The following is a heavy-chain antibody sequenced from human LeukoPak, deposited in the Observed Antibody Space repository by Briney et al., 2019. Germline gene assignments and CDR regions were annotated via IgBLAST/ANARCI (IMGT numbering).Heavy chain of an antibody. Sequence: GGSLRLSCAASGFTFSNYSMNWVRQAPGKGLEWVSSISGSSSYIYYADSVKGRFTVSRDNAKNSLYLQMNSLRAEDTAVYYCARDINWNFDYWGQGTLVTVSS. V-gene: IGHV3-21*01. D-gene: IGHD1-20*01. J-gene: IGHJ4*02. CDR3: ARDINWNFDY. CDR2: ISGSSSYI. CDR1: GFTFSNYS.